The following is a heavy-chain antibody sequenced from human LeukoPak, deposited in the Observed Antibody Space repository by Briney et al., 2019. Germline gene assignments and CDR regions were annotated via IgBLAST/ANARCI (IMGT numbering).Heavy chain of an antibody. CDR3: ARGGLRLGPFDY. CDR1: GFTFSSYG. CDR2: IWYDGSNK. D-gene: IGHD3-16*01. Sequence: PGRSLRLSCAASGFTFSSYGMHWVRQAPGKGLEWVAAIWYDGSNKYYADSVKGRFTISRDNSKNTLYLQMNSLRAEDTAVYYCARGGLRLGPFDYWGQGTLVTVSS. J-gene: IGHJ4*02. V-gene: IGHV3-33*01.